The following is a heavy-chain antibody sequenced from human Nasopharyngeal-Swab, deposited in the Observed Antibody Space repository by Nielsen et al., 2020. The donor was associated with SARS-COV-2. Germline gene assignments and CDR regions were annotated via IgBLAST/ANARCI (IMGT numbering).Heavy chain of an antibody. Sequence: RQAPGKGLEWIGYIYYSGSTNYNPSLKSRVTISVDTSKNQFSLKLSSVTAADTAVYYCARAYDSSHNWFDPWGQGTLVTVSS. D-gene: IGHD3-22*01. V-gene: IGHV4-59*01. J-gene: IGHJ5*02. CDR2: IYYSGST. CDR3: ARAYDSSHNWFDP.